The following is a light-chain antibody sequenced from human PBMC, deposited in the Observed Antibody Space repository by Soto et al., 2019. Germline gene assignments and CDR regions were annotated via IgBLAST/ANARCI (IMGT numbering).Light chain of an antibody. CDR3: QQRSNWLT. CDR1: QSVSSY. Sequence: EIVLTQSPATLSLSPGERATLSCRASQSVSSYLAWYQQKPGQAPRLLIYDASNKAPGIPARFSGSGSGTDFTLTIGSLEPEDFAVYYCQQRSNWLTFGGGTKVAIK. V-gene: IGKV3-11*01. CDR2: DAS. J-gene: IGKJ4*01.